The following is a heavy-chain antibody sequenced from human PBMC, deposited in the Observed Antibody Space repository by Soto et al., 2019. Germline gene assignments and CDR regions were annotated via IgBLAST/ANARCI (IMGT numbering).Heavy chain of an antibody. CDR3: ARGRYYHDSSCYYQDY. D-gene: IGHD3-22*01. J-gene: IGHJ4*02. CDR1: GYTFTNYD. V-gene: IGHV1-8*01. CDR2: MNPNTGNL. Sequence: QVQLVQSGAAVKKPGASVKVSCKASGYTFTNYDINWVRQATGQGLEWMGWMNPNTGNLGYAQKFQGRVTVTRDTSISTAYMELSSLRSEDTAVYYCARGRYYHDSSCYYQDYWGQGTVVTVSS.